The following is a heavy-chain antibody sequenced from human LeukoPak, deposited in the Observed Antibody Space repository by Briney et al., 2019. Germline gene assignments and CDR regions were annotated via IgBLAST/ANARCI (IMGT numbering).Heavy chain of an antibody. CDR3: ARDYGSESYSYFDY. Sequence: SETLSLTCAVYGGSFSGYYWSWIRQPPGKGLEWIGEINHSGSTNYNPSLKSRVTISVDTSKNQFSLKLSSVTAADTAVYYCARDYGSESYSYFDYWGQGTLVTVSS. D-gene: IGHD3-10*01. J-gene: IGHJ4*02. CDR1: GGSFSGYY. CDR2: INHSGST. V-gene: IGHV4-34*01.